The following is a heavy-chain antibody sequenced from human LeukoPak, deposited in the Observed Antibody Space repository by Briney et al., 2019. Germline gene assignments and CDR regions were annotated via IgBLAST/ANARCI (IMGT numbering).Heavy chain of an antibody. CDR2: IYYSGST. V-gene: IGHV4-59*08. D-gene: IGHD6-13*01. CDR1: GGSISSYY. Sequence: SETLSLTCTVSGGSISSYYWSWIRQPPGKGLEWIGYIYYSGSTNYNPSLKSRVTISVDTSKNQFSLKLSSVTAADTAVYYCARHAHTYSSSWYYWGQGTLVTVSS. J-gene: IGHJ4*02. CDR3: ARHAHTYSSSWYY.